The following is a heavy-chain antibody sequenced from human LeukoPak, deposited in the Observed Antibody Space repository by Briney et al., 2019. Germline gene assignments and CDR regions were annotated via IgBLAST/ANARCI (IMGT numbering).Heavy chain of an antibody. J-gene: IGHJ3*02. CDR1: GGSFSGYY. CDR2: INHSGST. Sequence: SETLSLTCAVYGGSFSGYYWSWIRQPPGKGLEWIGEINHSGSTNYNPSLKSRVTISVDTSKNQFSLKLSSVTAADTAVYYCARSAEPPYCSSTSCYRAFDIWAQGTMVTVSS. D-gene: IGHD2-2*01. CDR3: ARSAEPPYCSSTSCYRAFDI. V-gene: IGHV4-34*01.